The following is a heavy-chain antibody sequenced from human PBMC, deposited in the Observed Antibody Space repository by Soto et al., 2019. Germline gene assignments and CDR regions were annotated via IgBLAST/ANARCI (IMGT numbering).Heavy chain of an antibody. Sequence: EVQLLESGGGLVQPGGSLRLSCAASGFTFSSYAMSWVRQAPGKGLEWVSAISGSGSSTYYADSVKGRFTISRDNSKNTLYLQMNSLRAEDTAVYYCAKDDFTIFGVVSDWFDPWGQGTLVTVSS. CDR2: ISGSGSST. V-gene: IGHV3-23*01. CDR1: GFTFSSYA. D-gene: IGHD3-3*01. J-gene: IGHJ5*02. CDR3: AKDDFTIFGVVSDWFDP.